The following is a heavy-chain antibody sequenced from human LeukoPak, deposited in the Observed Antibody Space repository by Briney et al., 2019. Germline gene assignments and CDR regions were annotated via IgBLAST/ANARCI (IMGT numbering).Heavy chain of an antibody. CDR1: GGSFSGYY. Sequence: SETLSLTCAVYGGSFSGYYWSWIRQPPGKGLEWIGEINHSGSTNYNPSLKSRVTISVDTSKNQFSLKLSSVTAADTAVYYCARGSGYSYGLIDYWGQGTLVTVSS. CDR3: ARGSGYSYGLIDY. J-gene: IGHJ4*02. CDR2: INHSGST. D-gene: IGHD5-18*01. V-gene: IGHV4-34*01.